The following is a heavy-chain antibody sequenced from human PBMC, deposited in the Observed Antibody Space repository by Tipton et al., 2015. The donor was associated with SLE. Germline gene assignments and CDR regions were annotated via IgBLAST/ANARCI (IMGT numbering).Heavy chain of an antibody. D-gene: IGHD3-10*01. CDR3: ARAAGVPVAYFDY. Sequence: TLSLTCTVSGGSISSSSYYWGWIRQPPGKGLEWIGSIYYSGSTYYNPSLKSRVTISVDTSKNQFSLKLSSVTAADTAVYYCARAAGVPVAYFDYWGQGTLVTVSS. J-gene: IGHJ4*02. V-gene: IGHV4-39*01. CDR2: IYYSGST. CDR1: GGSISSSSYY.